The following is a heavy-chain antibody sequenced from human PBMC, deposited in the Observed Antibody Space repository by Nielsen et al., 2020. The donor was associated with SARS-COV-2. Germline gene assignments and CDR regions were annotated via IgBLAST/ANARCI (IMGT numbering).Heavy chain of an antibody. CDR3: ARALGDYYDSSGIDY. D-gene: IGHD3-22*01. Sequence: GESLKISCAASGFTFDDYGMSWVRQAPGKGLEWVSGINWNGGSTGYADSVKGRFTISRDNAKNSPYLQMNSLRAEDTALYHCARALGDYYDSSGIDYWGQGTLVTVSS. V-gene: IGHV3-20*01. CDR1: GFTFDDYG. CDR2: INWNGGST. J-gene: IGHJ4*02.